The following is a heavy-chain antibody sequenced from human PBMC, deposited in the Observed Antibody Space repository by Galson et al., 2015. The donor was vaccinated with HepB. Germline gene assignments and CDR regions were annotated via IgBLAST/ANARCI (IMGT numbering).Heavy chain of an antibody. CDR2: IDWDDDK. CDR3: ARILGDCRIGDTAMVN. CDR1: GFSLSTSGMC. Sequence: PALVKPTQTLTLTCTFSGFSLSTSGMCVSWIRQPPGKALEWLALIDWDDDKYYSTSLKTRLTISKDTSKNQVVLTMTNMDPVDTATYYCARILGDCRIGDTAMVNWGQGTLVTVSS. D-gene: IGHD5-18*01. J-gene: IGHJ4*02. V-gene: IGHV2-70*01.